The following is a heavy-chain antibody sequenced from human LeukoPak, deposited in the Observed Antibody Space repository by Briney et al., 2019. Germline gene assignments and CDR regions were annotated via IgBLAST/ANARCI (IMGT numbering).Heavy chain of an antibody. CDR3: VRDLGGRSGH. D-gene: IGHD1-26*01. V-gene: IGHV3-74*01. J-gene: IGHJ4*02. CDR2: INEDGSTT. CDR1: GFTFSSNW. Sequence: GALRLSCAASGFTFSSNWMHWVRQAPGKGLVWVSRINEDGSTTNYADSVRGRSTIFRDNAKNTLYLQMNSLRAEDTAVYYCVRDLGGRSGHWGQGTLVTVSS.